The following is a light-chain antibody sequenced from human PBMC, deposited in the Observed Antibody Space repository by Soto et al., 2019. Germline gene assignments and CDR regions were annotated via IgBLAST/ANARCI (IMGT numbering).Light chain of an antibody. Sequence: EIVLTQSPGTLSSSPGERATLSCRASQIVTINYLAWYQQKPGQAPRLLIFGASIRATGLPDRFSGGGSGTDFTLTISRLEPEDFAVYYCQQYGSSPGTFGQGTKVEIK. CDR3: QQYGSSPGT. CDR1: QIVTINY. V-gene: IGKV3-20*01. CDR2: GAS. J-gene: IGKJ1*01.